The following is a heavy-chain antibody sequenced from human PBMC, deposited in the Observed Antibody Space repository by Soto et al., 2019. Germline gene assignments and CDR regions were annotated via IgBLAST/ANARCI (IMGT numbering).Heavy chain of an antibody. CDR3: ARVRTPIVVVPAALSYYYGMDV. J-gene: IGHJ6*02. V-gene: IGHV1-69*13. Sequence: SVKVSCKASGGTFSSYAISWVRQAPGQGLEWMGGIIPIFGTANYAQKLQGRVTITADESTSTAYIELSSLRSEDTAVYYCARVRTPIVVVPAALSYYYGMDVWGQGTTVTVSS. CDR1: GGTFSSYA. D-gene: IGHD2-2*01. CDR2: IIPIFGTA.